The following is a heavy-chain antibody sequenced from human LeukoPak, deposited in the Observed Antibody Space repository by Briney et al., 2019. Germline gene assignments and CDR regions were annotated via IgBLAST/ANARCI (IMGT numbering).Heavy chain of an antibody. V-gene: IGHV4-39*07. CDR2: IHYSGSI. D-gene: IGHD2-2*01. J-gene: IGHJ4*02. CDR3: ARPYSNSWYGLFDY. CDR1: GDCISTSSYY. Sequence: SETLSLTCLVSGDCISTSSYYWAWIRQPPGKGLEWIGSIHYSGSIYYNPSLKSRVTISVDTSKNQFSLKLSSVTAADTAVYYCARPYSNSWYGLFDYWGQGTLVTVSS.